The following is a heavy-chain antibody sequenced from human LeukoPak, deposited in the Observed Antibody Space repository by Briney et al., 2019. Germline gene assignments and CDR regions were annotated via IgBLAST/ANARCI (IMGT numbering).Heavy chain of an antibody. V-gene: IGHV4-39*01. CDR1: GGSISSSSYY. J-gene: IGHJ4*02. CDR3: ARLARVRLGDC. D-gene: IGHD2-2*01. CDR2: IYYSGST. Sequence: PSETLSLTCTVSGGSISSSSYYWGWIRQPPGKGLEWIGSIYYSGSTYYNPSLKSRVTISVDTSKNQFSLKLSSVTAADTAVYYCARLARVRLGDCWGQGTLVTVSS.